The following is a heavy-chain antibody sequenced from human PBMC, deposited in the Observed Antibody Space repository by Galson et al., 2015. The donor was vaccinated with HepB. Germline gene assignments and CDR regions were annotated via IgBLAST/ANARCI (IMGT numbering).Heavy chain of an antibody. V-gene: IGHV3-9*01. D-gene: IGHD1-26*01. CDR2: ISWNSGSI. Sequence: SLRLSCAASGFAFDDYAMHWVRQAPGKDLEWVSGISWNSGSIGYADSVKGRFTISRDNAKNSLYLQMNSLRAEDTALYYCAKDVELMWDFPYFDYWGQGTLVTVSS. CDR3: AKDVELMWDFPYFDY. J-gene: IGHJ4*02. CDR1: GFAFDDYA.